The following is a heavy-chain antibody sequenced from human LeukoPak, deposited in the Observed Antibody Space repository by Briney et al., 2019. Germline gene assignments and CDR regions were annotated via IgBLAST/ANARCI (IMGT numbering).Heavy chain of an antibody. CDR3: ARDRVVSGRFGEVGS. Sequence: SGGSLRLSCAASGFTFSSYSMNWGRQAPGKGLEWGSFISSSSTYIYYADSVKCRFTISRDYAKNSLYLKMSSLRADNTAVYYCARDRVVSGRFGEVGSWGQGTLVTVSS. CDR1: GFTFSSYS. CDR2: ISSSSTYI. D-gene: IGHD3-10*01. V-gene: IGHV3-21*01. J-gene: IGHJ5*01.